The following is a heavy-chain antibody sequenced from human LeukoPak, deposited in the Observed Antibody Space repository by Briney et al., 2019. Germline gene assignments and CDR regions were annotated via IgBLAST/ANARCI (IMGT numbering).Heavy chain of an antibody. J-gene: IGHJ4*02. CDR1: GFTFSSYG. CDR3: ARDRAAGAGIIGD. Sequence: GGSLRLSCAASGFTFSSYGMHWVRQAPGKGLEWVAVIWYDGSNKYYADSAKGRFTISRDNSKNTLYLQMNSLRAEDTAVYYCARDRAAGAGIIGDWGQGTLVTVSS. D-gene: IGHD6-13*01. V-gene: IGHV3-33*01. CDR2: IWYDGSNK.